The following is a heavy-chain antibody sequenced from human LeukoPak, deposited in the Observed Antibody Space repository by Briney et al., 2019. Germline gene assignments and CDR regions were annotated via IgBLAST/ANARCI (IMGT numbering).Heavy chain of an antibody. J-gene: IGHJ4*02. V-gene: IGHV1-3*01. Sequence: ASVKVSCKASGYTFTSYAMHWVRQAPGQRLEWMGWINAGNGNTKYSQKFQGRVTITRDTSASTAYMELSSLRSEDTAVYYCAREWFGELQDDYWGQGTLVTVSS. CDR3: AREWFGELQDDY. CDR1: GYTFTSYA. CDR2: INAGNGNT. D-gene: IGHD3-10*01.